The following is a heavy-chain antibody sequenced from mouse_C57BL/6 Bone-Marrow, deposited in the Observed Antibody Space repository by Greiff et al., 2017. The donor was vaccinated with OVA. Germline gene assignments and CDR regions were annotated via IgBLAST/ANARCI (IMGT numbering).Heavy chain of an antibody. CDR3: TRKGIEDYYAMDY. J-gene: IGHJ4*01. Sequence: QVQLQQSGAELVRPGASVTLSCKASGYTFTDYEMHWVKQTPVHGLEWIGAIDPETGGTAYNQKFKGKAILTADKSSSTAYMELRSLTSEDSAVYYCTRKGIEDYYAMDYWGQGTSVTVSS. CDR2: IDPETGGT. CDR1: GYTFTDYE. D-gene: IGHD2-12*01. V-gene: IGHV1-15*01.